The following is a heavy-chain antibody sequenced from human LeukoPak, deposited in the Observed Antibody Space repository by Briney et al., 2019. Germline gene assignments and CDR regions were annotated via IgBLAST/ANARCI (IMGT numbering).Heavy chain of an antibody. CDR2: INPNSGGT. CDR1: GQSLTGYY. Sequence: ASVKVSCKASGQSLTGYYMHWVRQAPGQGLEWMGRINPNSGGTNYAQKFQGRVTMTRDTSISTAYMELSRLRSDDTAVYYCARESRLLEWLLDTIPYYFDYWGQGTLVTVSS. CDR3: ARESRLLEWLLDTIPYYFDY. V-gene: IGHV1-2*06. D-gene: IGHD3-3*01. J-gene: IGHJ4*02.